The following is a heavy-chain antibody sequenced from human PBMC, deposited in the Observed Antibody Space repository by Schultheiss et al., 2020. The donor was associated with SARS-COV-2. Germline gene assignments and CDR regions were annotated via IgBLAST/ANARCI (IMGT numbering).Heavy chain of an antibody. J-gene: IGHJ2*01. CDR1: GGTFSSYA. D-gene: IGHD3-3*01. V-gene: IGHV1-69*13. CDR2: IIPIFGTA. CDR3: ARDRYDFWSGYVSYWYFDL. Sequence: SVKVSCKASGGTFSSYAISWVRQAPGQGLEWMGGIIPIFGTANYAQKFQGRVTITADESTSTAYMELSSLRSEDTAVYYCARDRYDFWSGYVSYWYFDLWGQGTLVTVSS.